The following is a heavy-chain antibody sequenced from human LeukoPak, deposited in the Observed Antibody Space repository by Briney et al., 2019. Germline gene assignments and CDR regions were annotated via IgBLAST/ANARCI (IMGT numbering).Heavy chain of an antibody. V-gene: IGHV1-18*01. CDR3: ARQRPRYCSGGSCYSVFKGWFDP. CDR2: ISAYNGNT. CDR1: GYTFTSYG. Sequence: ASVKVSCKASGYTFTSYGISWVRQAPGQGLEWMGWISAYNGNTNYAQKLQGRVTMTTDTSTSTAYMELRSLRSEDTAVYYCARQRPRYCSGGSCYSVFKGWFDPWGQGTLVTVSS. D-gene: IGHD2-15*01. J-gene: IGHJ5*02.